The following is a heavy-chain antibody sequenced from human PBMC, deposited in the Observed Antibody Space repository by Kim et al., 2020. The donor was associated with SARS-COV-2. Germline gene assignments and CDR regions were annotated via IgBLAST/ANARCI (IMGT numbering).Heavy chain of an antibody. CDR2: IYSGGST. J-gene: IGHJ4*02. V-gene: IGHV3-53*01. CDR3: ARGAPTVTSKLGHFDY. Sequence: GGSLRLSCAASGFTVGSNYMSWVRQAPGKGLEWVSVIYSGGSTYYADSVKGRFTISRDNSKNTLYLQMNSLRAEDTAVYYCARGAPTVTSKLGHFDYWGQGTLVTVSS. CDR1: GFTVGSNY. D-gene: IGHD4-4*01.